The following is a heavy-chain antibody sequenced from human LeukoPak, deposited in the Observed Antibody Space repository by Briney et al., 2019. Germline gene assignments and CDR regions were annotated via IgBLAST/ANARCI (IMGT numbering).Heavy chain of an antibody. Sequence: ASVKVSCKASGGTFSSYAISWVRQAPGQGLEWMGGIIPIFGTANYAQKFQGRVTITADKSTSTAYMELSSLRSEDTAVYYCASDHGTYDYVGGSYRYTDYWGQGTLVTVSS. D-gene: IGHD3-16*02. CDR2: IIPIFGTA. CDR3: ASDHGTYDYVGGSYRYTDY. V-gene: IGHV1-69*06. J-gene: IGHJ4*02. CDR1: GGTFSSYA.